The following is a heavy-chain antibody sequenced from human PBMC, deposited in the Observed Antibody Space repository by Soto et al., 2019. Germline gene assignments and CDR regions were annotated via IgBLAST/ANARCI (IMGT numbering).Heavy chain of an antibody. J-gene: IGHJ4*02. CDR3: ARDVATHCSGSTCYPFAY. CDR2: IKHDGSET. D-gene: IGHD2-15*01. V-gene: IGHV3-7*03. CDR1: GFTFNTFW. Sequence: GGSLRLSCAVSGFTFNTFWMSWVRQSPGKGMEWVANIKHDGSETYYADSVKGRFTISRDNAKNSLFLQMNTLRTEVTAVYYCARDVATHCSGSTCYPFAYWGQGALVTVSS.